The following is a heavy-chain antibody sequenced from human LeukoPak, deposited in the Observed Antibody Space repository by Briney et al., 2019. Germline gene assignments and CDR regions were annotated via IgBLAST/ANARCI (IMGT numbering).Heavy chain of an antibody. CDR1: GGSISSSSYY. CDR2: IYYSGST. D-gene: IGHD3-22*01. CDR3: ARDSYYYDSSGYPFDY. J-gene: IGHJ4*02. Sequence: PSETLSLTCTVSGGSISSSSYYWGWIRQPPGKGLEWIGSIYYSGSTYYNPSLKSRITISVDTSKNQFSLKLSSVTAADTAVYYCARDSYYYDSSGYPFDYWGQGTLVTVSS. V-gene: IGHV4-39*07.